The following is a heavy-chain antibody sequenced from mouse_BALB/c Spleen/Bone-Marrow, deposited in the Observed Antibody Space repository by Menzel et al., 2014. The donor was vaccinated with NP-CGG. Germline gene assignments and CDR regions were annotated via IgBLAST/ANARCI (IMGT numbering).Heavy chain of an antibody. CDR2: INPGSGAT. D-gene: IGHD4-1*01. J-gene: IGHJ2*01. CDR1: GYAFTNYL. Sequence: QVQLQQSGAELVRPGTSVNVSCKASGYAFTNYLIEWVKQRPGQGLEWIGVINPGSGATNYNENFKGKATLTADKSSSTPYMQLSSLTSDDSAVYFCARRLTGTLYFDYWGQGTTLTVSS. CDR3: ARRLTGTLYFDY. V-gene: IGHV1-54*03.